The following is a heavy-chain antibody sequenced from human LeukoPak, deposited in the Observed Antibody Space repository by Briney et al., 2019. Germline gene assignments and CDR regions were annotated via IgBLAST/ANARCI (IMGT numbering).Heavy chain of an antibody. Sequence: ASVKVSCKASGGTFSSHAISWVRQAPGQGLEWMGGIIPIFGTANYAQKFQGRVTITTDESTSTAYMELSSLRSEDTAVYYCATQSITIFGVVINSWFDPWGQGTLVTVSS. CDR2: IIPIFGTA. V-gene: IGHV1-69*05. CDR1: GGTFSSHA. D-gene: IGHD3-3*01. J-gene: IGHJ5*02. CDR3: ATQSITIFGVVINSWFDP.